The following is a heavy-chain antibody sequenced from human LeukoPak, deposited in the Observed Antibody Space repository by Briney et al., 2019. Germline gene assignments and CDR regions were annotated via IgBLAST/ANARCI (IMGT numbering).Heavy chain of an antibody. D-gene: IGHD2-2*01. CDR2: ISWNSGSI. V-gene: IGHV3-9*01. Sequence: PGGSLRLSCAASGFTFDDYAMHWVRQAPGKGLGWVSGISWNSGSIGYADSVKGRFTISRDKAKNSLYLQMNSLRAEDTALYYCAKDMGDCSSTSCPFDYWGQGTLVTVSS. CDR3: AKDMGDCSSTSCPFDY. J-gene: IGHJ4*02. CDR1: GFTFDDYA.